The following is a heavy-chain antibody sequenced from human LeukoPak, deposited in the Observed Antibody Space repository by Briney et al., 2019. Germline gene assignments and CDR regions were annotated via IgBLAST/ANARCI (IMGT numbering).Heavy chain of an antibody. D-gene: IGHD3-3*01. Sequence: GGSLRLSCAASGFTFSGYAMHWVRQAPGKGLEYVSAISGDGCSTYYANSVKGRFTISRDNSKNTLFLQMGSLRAEDMAVYYCARRGYIFDYDAWGQGTLVTVSS. CDR2: ISGDGCST. CDR1: GFTFSGYA. V-gene: IGHV3-64*01. J-gene: IGHJ5*02. CDR3: ARRGYIFDYDA.